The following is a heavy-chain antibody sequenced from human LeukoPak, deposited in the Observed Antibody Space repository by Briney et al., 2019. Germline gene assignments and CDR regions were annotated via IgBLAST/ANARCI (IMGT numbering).Heavy chain of an antibody. J-gene: IGHJ1*01. CDR1: GGTFSSYA. CDR2: IIPILGIA. CDR3: ATGSGSVAEYFQH. D-gene: IGHD3-10*01. V-gene: IGHV1-69*04. Sequence: VASVKVSCKASGGTFSSYAISWVRQAPGQGLEWMGRIIPILGIANYAQKFQGRVTITADKSTSTAYMELSSLRSEDTAVYYCATGSGSVAEYFQHWGQGTLVTVSS.